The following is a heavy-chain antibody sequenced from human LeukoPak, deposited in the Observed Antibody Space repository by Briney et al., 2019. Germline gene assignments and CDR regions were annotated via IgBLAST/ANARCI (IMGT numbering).Heavy chain of an antibody. D-gene: IGHD3-16*01. J-gene: IGHJ3*02. CDR3: ASTRGSSASRGFDI. CDR1: GGSISSSNW. V-gene: IGHV4-4*02. CDR2: IYHSGST. Sequence: SGTLSLTCAVSGGSISSSNWWSWVRQPPGNGMDWIGEIYHSGSTNYNPSLKSRVTISVDKSKNQFSLKLSSVTAADTAVYYCASTRGSSASRGFDIWGQGTMVTVSS.